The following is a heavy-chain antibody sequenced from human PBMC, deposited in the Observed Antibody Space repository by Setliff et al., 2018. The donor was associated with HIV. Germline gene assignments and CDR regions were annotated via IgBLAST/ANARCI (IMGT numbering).Heavy chain of an antibody. D-gene: IGHD3-10*01. CDR1: GFPFSDFY. Sequence: GGSLRLSCAASGFPFSDFYMSWIRQAPGKGPEWASYISGSSAYTKHADSVKGRFTISRDNAKNSLYLQMSSLRGDDTAVYYCAREKGNTPAAYYLDYWGQGTLVTVSS. V-gene: IGHV3-11*05. CDR2: ISGSSAYT. CDR3: AREKGNTPAAYYLDY. J-gene: IGHJ4*02.